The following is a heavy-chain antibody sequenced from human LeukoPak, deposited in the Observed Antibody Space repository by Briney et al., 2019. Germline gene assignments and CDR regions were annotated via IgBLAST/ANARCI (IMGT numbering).Heavy chain of an antibody. J-gene: IGHJ3*02. CDR3: ARISSGWYAFDI. Sequence: ASVKVSCKASGGTFSSYAISWVRQAPGQGLEWMGGIIPIFGTANYAQKFQGRVTITADRSTSTAYIELSSLRTADTAVYYCARISSGWYAFDIWGQGTMVTVSS. CDR1: GGTFSSYA. D-gene: IGHD6-19*01. CDR2: IIPIFGTA. V-gene: IGHV1-69*06.